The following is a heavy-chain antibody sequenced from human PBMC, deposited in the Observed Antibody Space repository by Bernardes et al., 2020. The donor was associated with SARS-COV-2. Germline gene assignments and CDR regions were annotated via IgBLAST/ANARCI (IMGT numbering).Heavy chain of an antibody. D-gene: IGHD3-16*01. CDR1: GGSISSYY. V-gene: IGHV4-59*08. CDR3: ASINGGGTFYYYYMDV. J-gene: IGHJ6*03. CDR2: IYYSGST. Sequence: SETLSLTCTASGGSISSYYCSWIRQPPGKGLEWIGYIYYSGSTNYNPSLKSRVTISVDTSKNQFSLKLSSVTAADTAVYYCASINGGGTFYYYYMDVWGKGTTVTVSS.